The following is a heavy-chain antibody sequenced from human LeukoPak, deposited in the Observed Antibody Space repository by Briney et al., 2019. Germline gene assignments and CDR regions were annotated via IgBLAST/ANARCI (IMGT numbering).Heavy chain of an antibody. D-gene: IGHD2-2*02. CDR1: GYTFTSYG. V-gene: IGHV1-18*01. Sequence: ASVKVSCKASGYTFTSYGISWVRQAPGQGLEWMGWISAYNGNTNYAQKLQGRVTMTTDTSTSTAHMELRSLRSDDTAVYYCARSLLGYCSSTSCYMPDAPFDYWGQGTLVTVSS. J-gene: IGHJ4*02. CDR3: ARSLLGYCSSTSCYMPDAPFDY. CDR2: ISAYNGNT.